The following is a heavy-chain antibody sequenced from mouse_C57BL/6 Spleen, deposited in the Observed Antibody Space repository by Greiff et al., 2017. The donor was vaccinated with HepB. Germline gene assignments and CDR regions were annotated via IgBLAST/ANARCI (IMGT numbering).Heavy chain of an antibody. Sequence: QVQLQQSGPELVKPGASVKISCKASGYAFSSSWMNWVKQRPGKGLEWIGRIYPGDGDTNYNGKFKGKATLTADKSSSTAYMQLSSLTSEDSAVYFCARHYYGSRHWYFDVWGTVTTVTVSS. V-gene: IGHV1-82*01. D-gene: IGHD1-1*01. CDR1: GYAFSSSW. CDR3: ARHYYGSRHWYFDV. J-gene: IGHJ1*03. CDR2: IYPGDGDT.